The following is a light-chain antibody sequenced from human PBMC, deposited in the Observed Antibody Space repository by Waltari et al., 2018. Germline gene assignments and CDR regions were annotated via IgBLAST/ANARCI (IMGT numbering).Light chain of an antibody. CDR3: AAWDDSLKVV. J-gene: IGLJ2*01. Sequence: QSVLTQPPPASGTPGQRVTISCSGSSSNIGSNTVNWYQQLPGTAPKRLIYSNNRRPSGGPPRFSGSKSGTSASLAISGLQSGDEADYYCAAWDDSLKVVFGGGTKLTVL. CDR2: SNN. CDR1: SSNIGSNT. V-gene: IGLV1-44*01.